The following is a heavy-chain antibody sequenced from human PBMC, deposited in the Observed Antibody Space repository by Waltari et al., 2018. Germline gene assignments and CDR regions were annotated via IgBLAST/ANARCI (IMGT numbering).Heavy chain of an antibody. V-gene: IGHV4-4*02. CDR1: GGSISSSNW. CDR3: ARGAEESYNWNWGNNDAFDI. D-gene: IGHD1-7*01. CDR2: IYHSGST. Sequence: QVQLPESGPGLVKPSGTLSLTCAVSGGSISSSNWWSWVRQPHGKGLEWIGEIYHSGSTNYNPSLKSRVTISVDKSKNQFSLKLSSVTAADTAVYYCARGAEESYNWNWGNNDAFDIWGQGTMVTVSS. J-gene: IGHJ3*02.